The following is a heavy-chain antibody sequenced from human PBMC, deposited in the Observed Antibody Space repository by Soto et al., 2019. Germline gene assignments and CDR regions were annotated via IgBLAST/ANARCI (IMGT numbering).Heavy chain of an antibody. CDR3: ARDYFYCSGGSCYSNYYYYGMDV. Sequence: SETLSLTYTVSGGSISSGDYYWSWIRQPPGKGLEWIGYIYYSGSTYYNPSLKSRVTISVDTSKNQFSLKLSSVTAADTAVYYCARDYFYCSGGSCYSNYYYYGMDVWGQGTTVTVSS. CDR1: GGSISSGDYY. CDR2: IYYSGST. V-gene: IGHV4-30-4*01. J-gene: IGHJ6*02. D-gene: IGHD2-15*01.